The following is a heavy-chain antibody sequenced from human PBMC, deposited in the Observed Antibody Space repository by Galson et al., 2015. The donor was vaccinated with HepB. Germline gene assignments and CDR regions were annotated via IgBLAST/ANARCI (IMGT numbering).Heavy chain of an antibody. CDR1: GYTFTTSY. J-gene: IGHJ4*02. Sequence: SVKVSCKSSGYTFTTSYMHWVRQAPGQGLEWMGLINPYGDTTSYAQKFQGRVTMTRDMSTSTDYMELNSLTSDDTAVYFCTRPDGGNSVYFGYWGQGTLVTVSS. CDR3: TRPDGGNSVYFGY. V-gene: IGHV1-46*03. D-gene: IGHD4-23*01. CDR2: INPYGDTT.